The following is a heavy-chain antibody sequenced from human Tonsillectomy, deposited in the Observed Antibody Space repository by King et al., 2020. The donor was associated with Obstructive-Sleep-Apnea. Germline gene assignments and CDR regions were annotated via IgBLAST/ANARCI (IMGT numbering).Heavy chain of an antibody. D-gene: IGHD6-13*01. J-gene: IGHJ4*02. CDR1: GFIFNDYA. V-gene: IGHV3-9*01. Sequence: VQLVESGGGVVQLGRSLRLSCAASGFIFNDYAMHWVRLVPGKGLEWVSGITWNSNNVGYADSVKGRFTTSRDNADNSLYLQMHSLRLEDTALYFCAKEGPRKGITASGPFDYWGQGTLVTVSP. CDR3: AKEGPRKGITASGPFDY. CDR2: ITWNSNNV.